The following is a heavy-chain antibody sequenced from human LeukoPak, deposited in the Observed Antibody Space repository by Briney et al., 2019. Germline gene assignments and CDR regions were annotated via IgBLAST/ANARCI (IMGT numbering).Heavy chain of an antibody. CDR1: GFTFSSYS. V-gene: IGHV3-21*01. J-gene: IGHJ4*02. CDR3: ARWDIVAPCDY. Sequence: GGSLRLYYAASGFTFSSYSMNWVRQAPGKGLEWVSSISSSSSYIYYAASVKGRFTISSDNAKNSLYLQMNSLRVEDTAVYYCARWDIVAPCDYWGQGTLVTVSS. D-gene: IGHD5-12*01. CDR2: ISSSSSYI.